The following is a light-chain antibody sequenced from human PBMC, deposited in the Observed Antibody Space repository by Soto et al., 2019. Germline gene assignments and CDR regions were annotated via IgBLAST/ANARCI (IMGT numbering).Light chain of an antibody. Sequence: LTRPPSASGTPGQRVTISCSTSSSNLGDNTVNWYQQVPGTAPKLLIYDYDQRPSGVPDRFSGSKSGTSASLAISGLQSEDEADYYCAAWDASMDGYVFGTGTKVTVL. CDR3: AAWDASMDGYV. V-gene: IGLV1-44*01. CDR1: SSNLGDNT. CDR2: DYD. J-gene: IGLJ1*01.